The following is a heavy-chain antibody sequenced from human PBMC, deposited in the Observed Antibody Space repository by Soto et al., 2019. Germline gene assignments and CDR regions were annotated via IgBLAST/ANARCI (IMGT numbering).Heavy chain of an antibody. D-gene: IGHD2-2*01. CDR2: IRSKAYGGTT. Sequence: GGSLRLSCTASGFTFGDYAMSWFRQAPGKGLEWVGFIRSKAYGGTTEYAASVKGRFTISRDDSKSIAYLQMNSLKTEDTAVYYCTRVVVVPAAPRIFDYWGQGTLVTVSS. J-gene: IGHJ4*02. V-gene: IGHV3-49*03. CDR1: GFTFGDYA. CDR3: TRVVVVPAAPRIFDY.